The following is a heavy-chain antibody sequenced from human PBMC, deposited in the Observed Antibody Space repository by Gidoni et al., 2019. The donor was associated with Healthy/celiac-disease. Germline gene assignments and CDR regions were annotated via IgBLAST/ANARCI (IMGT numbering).Heavy chain of an antibody. CDR1: GFTFSAYA. CDR2: MSYDGSNK. CDR3: ARARLPIIVGTTSFDY. J-gene: IGHJ4*02. D-gene: IGHD1-26*01. V-gene: IGHV3-30*04. Sequence: QVQLVESGGGVVQPGRSLRLSCAASGFTFSAYALHWVRQAPGKGLEWLAVMSYDGSNKYYAGSVQGRFTISRDDSKNTLYLQMDSLRVEDTAVYYCARARLPIIVGTTSFDYWGQGALVTVSS.